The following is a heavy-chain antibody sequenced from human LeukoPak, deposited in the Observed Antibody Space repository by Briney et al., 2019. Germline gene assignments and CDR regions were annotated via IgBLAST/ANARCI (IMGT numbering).Heavy chain of an antibody. CDR3: ARVTGYYDFWSGYPTSSYFDY. D-gene: IGHD3-3*01. CDR2: INHSGST. J-gene: IGHJ4*02. Sequence: PSETLSLTCAVYGGSFSGYYWSWIRPPPGKGLEWIGEINHSGSTNYNPSLKSRVTISVDTSKNQFSLKLSSVTAADTAVYYCARVTGYYDFWSGYPTSSYFDYWGQGTLVTVSS. V-gene: IGHV4-34*01. CDR1: GGSFSGYY.